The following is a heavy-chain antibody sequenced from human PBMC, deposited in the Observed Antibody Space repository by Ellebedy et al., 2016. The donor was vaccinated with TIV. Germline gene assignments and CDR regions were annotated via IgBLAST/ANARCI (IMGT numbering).Heavy chain of an antibody. J-gene: IGHJ5*02. CDR1: GYTFTSYD. Sequence: ASVKVSXKASGYTFTSYDINWVRQATGQGLEWMGWMNPNSGNTGYAQKFQGRVTMTRNTSISTAYMELSSLRSEDTAVYYCARGRFRGNWETGYNWFDPWGQGTLVTVSS. D-gene: IGHD1-1*01. CDR3: ARGRFRGNWETGYNWFDP. CDR2: MNPNSGNT. V-gene: IGHV1-8*01.